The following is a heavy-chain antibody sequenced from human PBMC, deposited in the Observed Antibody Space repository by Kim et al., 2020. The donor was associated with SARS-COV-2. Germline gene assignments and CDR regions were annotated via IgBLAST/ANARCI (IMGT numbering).Heavy chain of an antibody. CDR3: ARRSSSENFFDY. D-gene: IGHD1-26*01. Sequence: ETLSLTCSVSGGSITSYYWSWIRQPPGKGLEWIGYISYSGRTNYNPSLKSRVTISVDTSNNQFSLKLSSVTAADTAVYYCARRSSSENFFDYWGQGTLV. J-gene: IGHJ4*02. V-gene: IGHV4-59*01. CDR2: ISYSGRT. CDR1: GGSITSYY.